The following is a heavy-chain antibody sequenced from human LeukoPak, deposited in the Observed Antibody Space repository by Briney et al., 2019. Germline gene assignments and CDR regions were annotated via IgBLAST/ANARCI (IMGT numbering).Heavy chain of an antibody. CDR2: IIPIFGTA. J-gene: IGHJ4*02. Sequence: SVKVSCKASGGTFSSYAISWVRQAPGQGLEWMGRIIPIFGTANYAQKFQGRVTITTDESTSTAYMELSSLRSEDTAVYYCARDLGSIGHIDYWGQGTLVTVSS. CDR1: GGTFSSYA. V-gene: IGHV1-69*05. D-gene: IGHD2-21*01. CDR3: ARDLGSIGHIDY.